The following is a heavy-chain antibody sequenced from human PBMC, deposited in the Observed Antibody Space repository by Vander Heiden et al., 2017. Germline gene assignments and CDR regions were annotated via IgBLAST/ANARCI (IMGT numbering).Heavy chain of an antibody. CDR2: IAYDGSNK. CDR1: GSTFSSYA. V-gene: IGHV3-30-3*01. CDR3: ARDRGYSGYDSDY. Sequence: QVQLVESVGGVVQPGRSLRLSCAASGSTFSSYAMHRVRQAPGKGLEWVAVIAYDGSNKYYADSVKGRFTISRDNSKNTLYLQMNSLRAEDTAVYYCARDRGYSGYDSDYWGQGTLVTVSS. D-gene: IGHD5-12*01. J-gene: IGHJ4*02.